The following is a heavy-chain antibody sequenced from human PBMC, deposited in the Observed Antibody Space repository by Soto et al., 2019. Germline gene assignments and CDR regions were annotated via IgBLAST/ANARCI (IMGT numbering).Heavy chain of an antibody. CDR3: ARVSMEVVTILPFDY. V-gene: IGHV1-2*02. CDR2: INPNSGGT. Sequence: QVQLVQSGAEVKKPGASVKDSCKASGYTFTGYYMHWVRQAPGQGLAWMGWINPNSGGTNYAQKFQGRVTMTRDTSISTAYMEMSRLRSDETAVYYCARVSMEVVTILPFDYWGQGTLVTVSS. J-gene: IGHJ4*02. CDR1: GYTFTGYY. D-gene: IGHD5-12*01.